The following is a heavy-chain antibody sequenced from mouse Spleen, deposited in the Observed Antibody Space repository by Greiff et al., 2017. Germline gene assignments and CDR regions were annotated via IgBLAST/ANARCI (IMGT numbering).Heavy chain of an antibody. D-gene: IGHD1-1*01. J-gene: IGHJ3*01. CDR1: GYTFTSYW. CDR3: ARKLRVPFAY. CDR2: IDPSDSYT. Sequence: QVQLQQPGAELVMPGASVKLSCKASGYTFTSYWMHWVKQRPGQGLEWIGEIDPSDSYTNNNQKFKGKATLTVDKSSSTAYMQLSSLTSEDSAVYYCARKLRVPFAYWGQGTLVTVSA. V-gene: IGHV1-69*01.